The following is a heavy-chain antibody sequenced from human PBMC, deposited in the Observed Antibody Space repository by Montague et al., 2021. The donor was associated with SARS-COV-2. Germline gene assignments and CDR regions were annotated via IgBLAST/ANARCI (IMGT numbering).Heavy chain of an antibody. V-gene: IGHV4-59*11. D-gene: IGHD6-19*01. Sequence: SETLSLTCTVSGGSISSHYWSWIRQPPGKGLEWIGYIYYSGSTNXNPSLKSRVTISVDTSKNQFSLKLTSVTVADTAVYYCARGSGWMGNAFDIWGQGTMVTVSS. CDR2: IYYSGST. J-gene: IGHJ3*02. CDR1: GGSISSHY. CDR3: ARGSGWMGNAFDI.